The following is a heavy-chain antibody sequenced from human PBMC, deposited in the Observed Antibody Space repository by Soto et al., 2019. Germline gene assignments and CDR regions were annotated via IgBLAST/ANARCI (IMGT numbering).Heavy chain of an antibody. V-gene: IGHV3-53*01. J-gene: IGHJ2*01. CDR1: GFNVTNTY. D-gene: IGHD2-2*02. CDR2: IYRGFST. CDR3: AKADGCAAGTCYTGTYWFFDL. Sequence: PGGSLRLSCAVSGFNVTNTYMSWVHDAPGKGLEWVSVIYRGFSTFYADSVKGRFTVSRDDSKNTVSLQMNSLRAEDTAMYYCAKADGCAAGTCYTGTYWFFDLWGRGTLVTVSS.